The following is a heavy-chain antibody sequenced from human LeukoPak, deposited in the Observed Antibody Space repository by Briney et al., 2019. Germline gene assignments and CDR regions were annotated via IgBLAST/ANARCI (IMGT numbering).Heavy chain of an antibody. D-gene: IGHD4-17*01. CDR3: ARAEESYYGETLGVDY. CDR2: GSESGGT. Sequence: PSETLSLTCAVYGGSLNGHYWSWIRQPPGKGLEWIGEGSESGGTKFNPSLKSRVTISADTSKNQFSLKVKSVTAADTAVYYCARAEESYYGETLGVDYWGQGTLVTVSS. CDR1: GGSLNGHY. V-gene: IGHV4-34*01. J-gene: IGHJ4*02.